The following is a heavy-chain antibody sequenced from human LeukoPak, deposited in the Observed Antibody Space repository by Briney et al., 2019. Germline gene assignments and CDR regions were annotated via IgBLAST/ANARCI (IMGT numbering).Heavy chain of an antibody. V-gene: IGHV3-30-3*01. Sequence: GGSLRLSCAASGSTFSRYAMHWVRQAPGKGLEWVAVISYDGSNKYYADSVKGRFTISRDNSKNTLYLQMNSLRAEDTAVYYCARDHCSSTSCYGYHYYYGMDVWGQGTTLTVSS. CDR2: ISYDGSNK. J-gene: IGHJ6*02. CDR1: GSTFSRYA. CDR3: ARDHCSSTSCYGYHYYYGMDV. D-gene: IGHD2-2*01.